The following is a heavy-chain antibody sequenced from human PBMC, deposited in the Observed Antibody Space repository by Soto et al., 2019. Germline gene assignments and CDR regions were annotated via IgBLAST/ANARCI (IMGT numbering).Heavy chain of an antibody. D-gene: IGHD2-15*01. CDR2: IDPSDSYT. CDR1: GYSFTSYW. J-gene: IGHJ6*02. V-gene: IGHV5-10-1*01. CDR3: ARRASWGSGGSCCYGMDV. Sequence: GEALKISCKGSGYSFTSYWISCVRQMPGKGLEWMGRIDPSDSYTNYSPSFQGHVTISADKSISTAYLQWSSLKASDTAMYYCARRASWGSGGSCCYGMDVWGQGTTVTVSS.